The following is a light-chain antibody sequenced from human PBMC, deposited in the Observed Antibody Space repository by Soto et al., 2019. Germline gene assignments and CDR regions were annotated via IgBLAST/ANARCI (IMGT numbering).Light chain of an antibody. V-gene: IGLV2-8*01. Sequence: QSALTQPPSASGSPGQSVTISCTGTSSDVGGYNYVSWYQQHPGKAPKLMIYEVSKRPSGVPDRFSGSKSGNTASLTVSGLQAEDEADYYCSSYAGSNHLEVFGTGTKLTVL. CDR3: SSYAGSNHLEV. CDR1: SSDVGGYNY. CDR2: EVS. J-gene: IGLJ1*01.